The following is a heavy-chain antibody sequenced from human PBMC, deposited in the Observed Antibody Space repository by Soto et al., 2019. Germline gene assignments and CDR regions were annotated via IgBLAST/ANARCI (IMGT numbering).Heavy chain of an antibody. V-gene: IGHV4-4*02. CDR3: TKDEAGSPFRY. D-gene: IGHD3-10*01. J-gene: IGHJ4*02. Sequence: VQLRESGPGQVKTSGTLSLTCAVSGGSMKTTNWWSWVRQPPAKGLEWIGEVLHSGITRYNPSLKSRATVSVDTSKNQFFLNLASVTAADTAVYYCTKDEAGSPFRYWGQGALVTVSS. CDR1: GGSMKTTNW. CDR2: VLHSGIT.